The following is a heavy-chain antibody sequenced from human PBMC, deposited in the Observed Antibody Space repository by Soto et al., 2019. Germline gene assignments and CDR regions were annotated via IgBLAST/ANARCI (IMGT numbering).Heavy chain of an antibody. Sequence: GGSLRLACAASGFTFSNYAMSWVRQAPGKGLEWVSVVSGTGGGIYYADSVKGRFTISRDNSKNTLYLQMNSLKAEDTAVYYCAKHSNHILHPFAYWGRGILVTVSS. D-gene: IGHD4-4*01. CDR3: AKHSNHILHPFAY. CDR2: VSGTGGGI. J-gene: IGHJ4*02. CDR1: GFTFSNYA. V-gene: IGHV3-23*01.